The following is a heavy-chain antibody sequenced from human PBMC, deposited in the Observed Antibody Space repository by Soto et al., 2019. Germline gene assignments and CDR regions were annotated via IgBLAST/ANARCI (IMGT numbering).Heavy chain of an antibody. V-gene: IGHV1-46*01. CDR3: ARGDVEMATTIYYYYYGMDV. CDR2: INPSGGST. CDR1: GYTFTSYY. Sequence: ASVKVSCKASGYTFTSYYMHWVRQAPGQGLEWMGIINPSGGSTSYAQKFQGRVTMTRDTSTSTVYMEPSSLRSEDTAVYYCARGDVEMATTIYYYYYGMDVWGQGTTVTVSS. D-gene: IGHD5-12*01. J-gene: IGHJ6*02.